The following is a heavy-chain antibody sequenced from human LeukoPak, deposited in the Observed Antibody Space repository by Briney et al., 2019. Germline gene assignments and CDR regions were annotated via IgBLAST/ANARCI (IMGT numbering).Heavy chain of an antibody. Sequence: GGSLRLSCAASGFTFSSYAMSWVRQAPGKGLEWVSAISGSGGSTYYADSVKGRFTISRDNSKNTLYLQMNSLRAEDTAVYYCAKDPKIKRIDWYSSSWYAVSDYFDYWGQGTLVTVSS. CDR2: ISGSGGST. CDR3: AKDPKIKRIDWYSSSWYAVSDYFDY. J-gene: IGHJ4*02. D-gene: IGHD6-13*01. V-gene: IGHV3-23*01. CDR1: GFTFSSYA.